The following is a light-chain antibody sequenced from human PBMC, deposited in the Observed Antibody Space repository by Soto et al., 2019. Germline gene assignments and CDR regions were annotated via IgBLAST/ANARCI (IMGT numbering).Light chain of an antibody. CDR2: KAS. CDR3: QQYNTYPLT. V-gene: IGKV1-5*03. Sequence: DIQMTQSPSTLSASVGDRVTITCRASQSISTWLAWYQQKPGKAPKLLIYKASSLESGVSSRFSGSGSGTEFTLTISSLQPDDCATYYCQQYNTYPLTCGGGTTVEIK. J-gene: IGKJ4*01. CDR1: QSISTW.